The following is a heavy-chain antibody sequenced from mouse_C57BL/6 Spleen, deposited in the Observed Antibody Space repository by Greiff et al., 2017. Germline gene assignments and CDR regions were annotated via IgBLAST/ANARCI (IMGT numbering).Heavy chain of an antibody. D-gene: IGHD2-4*01. CDR1: GYTFTSYW. CDR3: AREGLRRKYAMDY. Sequence: QVHVKQPGTELVKPGASVKLSCKASGYTFTSYWMHWVKQRPGQGLEWIGNINPSNGGTNYNEKFKSKATLTVDKSSSTAYMQLSSLTSEDSAVYYCAREGLRRKYAMDYWGQGTSVTVSS. CDR2: INPSNGGT. J-gene: IGHJ4*01. V-gene: IGHV1-53*01.